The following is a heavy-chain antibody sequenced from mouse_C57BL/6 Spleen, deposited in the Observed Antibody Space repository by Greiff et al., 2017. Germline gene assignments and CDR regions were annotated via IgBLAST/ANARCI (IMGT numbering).Heavy chain of an antibody. Sequence: VQLKESGPELVKPGDSVKISCKASGYSFTGYFMNWVMQSHGKSLEWIGRINPYNGDTFYNQKFKGKATLTVDKSSSTAHMELRSLTSEDSAVYYCARYDYDGGVFDYWGQGTTLTVSS. D-gene: IGHD2-4*01. CDR2: INPYNGDT. CDR1: GYSFTGYF. J-gene: IGHJ2*01. CDR3: ARYDYDGGVFDY. V-gene: IGHV1-20*01.